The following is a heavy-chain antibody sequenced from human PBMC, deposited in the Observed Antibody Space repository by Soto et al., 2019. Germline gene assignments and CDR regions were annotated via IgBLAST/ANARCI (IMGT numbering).Heavy chain of an antibody. Sequence: SETLSLTCAVSGYSISSGYYWGWIRQPPGKGLEWIGSIYHSGSTYYNPSLKSRVTISVDTSKNQFSLKLSSVTAADTAVYYCARSEMATTFDYWGQGTLVTVYS. J-gene: IGHJ4*02. D-gene: IGHD5-12*01. CDR2: IYHSGST. CDR3: ARSEMATTFDY. CDR1: GYSISSGYY. V-gene: IGHV4-38-2*01.